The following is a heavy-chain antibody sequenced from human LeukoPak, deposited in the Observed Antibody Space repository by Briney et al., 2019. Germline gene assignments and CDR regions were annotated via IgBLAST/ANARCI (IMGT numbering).Heavy chain of an antibody. Sequence: GESLKISCKGSGYSFSNYWIGWVRQMPGKGLEWMGIIYPGDSDTRYSPSFQGQVTISADKSISTAYLQWSSLKASDTAMYYCARPYYYDSSGYYYADAFDIWGQGTMVTVSS. D-gene: IGHD3-22*01. V-gene: IGHV5-51*01. CDR1: GYSFSNYW. J-gene: IGHJ3*02. CDR2: IYPGDSDT. CDR3: ARPYYYDSSGYYYADAFDI.